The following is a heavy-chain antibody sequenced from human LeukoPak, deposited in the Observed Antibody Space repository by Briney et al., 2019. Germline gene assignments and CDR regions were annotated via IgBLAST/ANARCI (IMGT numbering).Heavy chain of an antibody. CDR3: ARLASSGWSHCDY. J-gene: IGHJ4*02. D-gene: IGHD6-19*01. V-gene: IGHV4-59*08. CDR1: GFTFSSYA. CDR2: IYYSGST. Sequence: PGGSLRLSCAASGFTFSSYAMSWVRQAPGKGPEWIGYIYYSGSTNYNPSLKSRVTISVDTSKNQFSLKMNSVTAADTAVYYCARLASSGWSHCDYWGQGTLVCVS.